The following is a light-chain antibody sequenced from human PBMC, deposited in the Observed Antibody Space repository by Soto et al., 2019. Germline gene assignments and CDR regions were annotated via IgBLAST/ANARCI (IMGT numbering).Light chain of an antibody. CDR1: SSNIGKSS. V-gene: IGLV1-44*01. CDR2: TDS. Sequence: QSVLTQPPSASGTPGQRVTISCSGSSSNIGKSSVHWFQQLPGTAPKLLMHTDSKRPSGVPDRFSGSKSGTSASLAITGLQSEDEADYFCAAWDDSLNGFVFGTGTKLTVL. CDR3: AAWDDSLNGFV. J-gene: IGLJ1*01.